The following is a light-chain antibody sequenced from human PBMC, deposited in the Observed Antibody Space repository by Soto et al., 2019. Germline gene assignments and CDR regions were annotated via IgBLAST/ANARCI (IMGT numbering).Light chain of an antibody. Sequence: DIQMTQSPSSLSASVGDRVTITCRASQSISSYLNWYQQKPGKAPKLLIYAASSLQSGIPSRFXGSGSCTDFTLTITSLLPEDFATYYCQQSYSTPLLTFGGGTKVEIK. CDR1: QSISSY. CDR3: QQSYSTPLLT. V-gene: IGKV1-39*01. CDR2: AAS. J-gene: IGKJ4*01.